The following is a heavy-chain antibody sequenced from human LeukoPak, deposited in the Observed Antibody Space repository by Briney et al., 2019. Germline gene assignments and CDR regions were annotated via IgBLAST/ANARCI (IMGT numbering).Heavy chain of an antibody. V-gene: IGHV3-9*03. D-gene: IGHD3-22*01. CDR2: ISWNSGSI. Sequence: GGSLRLSCAASGFTFDDYAVHWVRQAPGKGLEWVSGISWNSGSIGYADSVKGRFTISRDNAKNSLYLQMNSLRAEDMALYYCAAANRGYYDSTSLSRYFDYWGQGTLVTVSS. CDR1: GFTFDDYA. CDR3: AAANRGYYDSTSLSRYFDY. J-gene: IGHJ4*02.